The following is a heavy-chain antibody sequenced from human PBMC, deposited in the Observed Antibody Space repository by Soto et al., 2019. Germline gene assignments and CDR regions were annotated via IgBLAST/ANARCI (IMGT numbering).Heavy chain of an antibody. CDR3: ARDGVGGIAAAGTNYYYGMDV. V-gene: IGHV1-69*08. D-gene: IGHD6-13*01. Sequence: QVQLVQSGAEVKKPGSSVKVSCKASGGTFSSYTISWVRQAPGQGLEWMGRIIPILGIANYAQKFQGRVTITADKSTSTAYMELSSLRSEDTAVYYCARDGVGGIAAAGTNYYYGMDVWGQGTTVTVSS. CDR2: IIPILGIA. J-gene: IGHJ6*02. CDR1: GGTFSSYT.